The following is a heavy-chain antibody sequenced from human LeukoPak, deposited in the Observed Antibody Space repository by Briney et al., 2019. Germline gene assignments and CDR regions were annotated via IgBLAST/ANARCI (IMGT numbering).Heavy chain of an antibody. J-gene: IGHJ4*02. Sequence: PSETLSLTCTVSGGSIRSYYWSWIRQPPGKGLEWIGYIYYSGSTNYNPSLRSRVTISVDTSKNQFSLKLNSVTAADTAVYYCARSVDTSMVGDYWGQGTLVTVSS. CDR2: IYYSGST. CDR1: GGSIRSYY. CDR3: ARSVDTSMVGDY. D-gene: IGHD5-18*01. V-gene: IGHV4-59*01.